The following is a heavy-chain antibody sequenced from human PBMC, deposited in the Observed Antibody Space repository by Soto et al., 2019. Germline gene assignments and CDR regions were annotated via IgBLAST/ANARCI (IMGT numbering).Heavy chain of an antibody. CDR3: AAGAIFGVVPLDY. D-gene: IGHD3-3*01. Sequence: QLQLQESGSGLVKPSQTLSLTCAVSGGSISSGGYSWSWIRQPPGKGLEWIGYIYHSGSTYYHPSLKSRVTISVDRSKNRFSLKLSSVTAADTAVYYCAAGAIFGVVPLDYGGQGTLVTVSS. J-gene: IGHJ4*02. V-gene: IGHV4-30-2*01. CDR2: IYHSGST. CDR1: GGSISSGGYS.